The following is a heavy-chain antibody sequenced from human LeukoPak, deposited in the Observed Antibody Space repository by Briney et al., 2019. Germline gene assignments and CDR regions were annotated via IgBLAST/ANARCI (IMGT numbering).Heavy chain of an antibody. J-gene: IGHJ4*02. V-gene: IGHV3-9*01. CDR1: GFTFDDYA. Sequence: GGSLRLSCAASGFTFDDYAMHWVRQAPGKGLEWVSGISWNSGSIGYADSVKGRFTISRDNAKNSLYLQMNSLRAEDTAVYYCARDFYWGQGTLVTASS. CDR3: ARDFY. CDR2: ISWNSGSI.